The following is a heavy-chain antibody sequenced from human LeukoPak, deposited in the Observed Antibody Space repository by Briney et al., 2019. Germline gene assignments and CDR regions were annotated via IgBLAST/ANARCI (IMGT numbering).Heavy chain of an antibody. CDR2: ITNSGFDT. V-gene: IGHV3-23*01. CDR3: VKGSSSARPYYFDF. CDR1: GFTFSSYA. D-gene: IGHD6-19*01. J-gene: IGHJ4*02. Sequence: PGGSLRLPCAASGFTFSSYAMSWVRQAPGKGLEWVSAITNSGFDTFHADPVEGRFTISRDNSKSTLYMQMNSLRGDDTAIYYCVKGSSSARPYYFDFWGQGTLVTVSS.